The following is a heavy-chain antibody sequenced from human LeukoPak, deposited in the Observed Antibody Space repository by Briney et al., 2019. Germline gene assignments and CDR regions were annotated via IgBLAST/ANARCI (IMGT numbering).Heavy chain of an antibody. J-gene: IGHJ4*02. CDR3: ARVEIRYSYPDY. D-gene: IGHD5-18*01. CDR1: GYSFTSYW. Sequence: GESLKISCKGSGYSFTSYWIGWVRQMPGKGLEWMGIIYPGDSDTKYSPSFQGQVTISGDKSTSTASLQWSSLKASDSAMYYCARVEIRYSYPDYWGQGTLVTVSS. V-gene: IGHV5-51*01. CDR2: IYPGDSDT.